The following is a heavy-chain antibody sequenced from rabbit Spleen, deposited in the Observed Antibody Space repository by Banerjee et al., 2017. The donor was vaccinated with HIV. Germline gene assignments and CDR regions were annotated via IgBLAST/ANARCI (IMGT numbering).Heavy chain of an antibody. V-gene: IGHV1S45*01. CDR2: IYPVFPIT. Sequence: ELVESGGGLVQPGESLKLSCKVSGIDFSSYGISWVRQAPGKGLEWIAYIYPVFPITNFATWAKGRFTCSKTSSTTVTLQVTSLTAADTATYFCARDSGTSFSSYGMDLWGPGTLVTVS. J-gene: IGHJ6*01. D-gene: IGHD8-1*01. CDR3: ARDSGTSFSSYGMDL. CDR1: GIDFSSYG.